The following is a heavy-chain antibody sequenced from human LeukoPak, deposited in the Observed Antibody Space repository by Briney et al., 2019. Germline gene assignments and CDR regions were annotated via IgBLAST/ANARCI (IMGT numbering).Heavy chain of an antibody. CDR3: ASYSPEIDY. J-gene: IGHJ4*02. V-gene: IGHV4-59*08. D-gene: IGHD6-13*01. CDR2: IYYSGST. CDR1: GGSISSYY. Sequence: SEALSLTCTVSGGSISSYYWSWIRQPPGKGLEWIGYIYYSGSTNYNPSLKSRVTISVDTSKNQFSLKLSSVTAADTAVYYCASYSPEIDYWGQGTLVTVSS.